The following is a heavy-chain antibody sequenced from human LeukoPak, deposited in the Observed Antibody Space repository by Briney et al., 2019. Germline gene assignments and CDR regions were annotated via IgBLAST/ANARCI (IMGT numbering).Heavy chain of an antibody. CDR1: GGSISSSSYS. J-gene: IGHJ4*02. CDR2: IYYNGNT. D-gene: IGHD6-25*01. CDR3: ARHLSGWPPRVTLPFEY. Sequence: SETLSLTCTVSGGSISSSSYSWGWIRQPPGKGLEWIGSIYYNGNTYYNPSLNSRVTISVDTSKNQFSLKLSSVTAGDTAICYCARHLSGWPPRVTLPFEYWGQGTLVTASS. V-gene: IGHV4-39*01.